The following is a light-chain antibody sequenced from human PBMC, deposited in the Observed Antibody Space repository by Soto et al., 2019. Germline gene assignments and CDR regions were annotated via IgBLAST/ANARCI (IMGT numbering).Light chain of an antibody. Sequence: DIQMTQSPSFLSASVGDRVTVTCRSSQDISSYLAWYQHNPGKAPKVLSYGASTLQSGVPPRFGGSGAGTAFTLTISSRQPEDFANSFCQQVYDYPITFVGGTKVEIK. J-gene: IGKJ4*01. V-gene: IGKV1-9*01. CDR3: QQVYDYPIT. CDR2: GAS. CDR1: QDISSY.